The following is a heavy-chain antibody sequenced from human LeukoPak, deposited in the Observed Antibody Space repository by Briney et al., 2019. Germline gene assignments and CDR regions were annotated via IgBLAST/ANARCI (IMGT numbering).Heavy chain of an antibody. V-gene: IGHV2-5*01. CDR3: AHRGDITMVRGVSPIRGWFDP. D-gene: IGHD3-10*01. Sequence: ESGPTLVNPTQTLTLTCTFSGFSLSTSGVGVGWIRQPPGKALEWLAVIYWNDDKRYSPVLKSRLTITKDTSKNQVVLTMTNMDPADTATYYCAHRGDITMVRGVSPIRGWFDPWAREPWSPSPQ. J-gene: IGHJ5*02. CDR1: GFSLSTSGVG. CDR2: IYWNDDK.